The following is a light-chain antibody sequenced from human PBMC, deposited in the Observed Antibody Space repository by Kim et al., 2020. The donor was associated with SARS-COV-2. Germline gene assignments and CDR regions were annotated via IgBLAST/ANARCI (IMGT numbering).Light chain of an antibody. CDR2: YDS. CDR1: NIGSKS. CDR3: QVWDRGSDNPV. J-gene: IGLJ3*02. Sequence: SYELTQPPSVSVAPGKTARITCGGNNIGSKSVHWYQQKPGQAPVMVIYYDSDRPSGIPERFSGSNSGNTATLTISRVEAGEAADYYCQVWDRGSDNPVFG. V-gene: IGLV3-21*04.